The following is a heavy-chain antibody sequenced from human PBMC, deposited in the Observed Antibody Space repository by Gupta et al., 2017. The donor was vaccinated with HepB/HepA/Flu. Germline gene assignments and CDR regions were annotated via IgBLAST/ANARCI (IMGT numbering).Heavy chain of an antibody. CDR3: ARNHWPTFFDY. J-gene: IGHJ4*02. V-gene: IGHV3-48*03. CDR2: ISSSGSTI. CDR1: GFTFDNYE. Sequence: EVQLVASGGGWVHPGGSLRLPCAGSGFTFDNYEMNWVRQAPGKGLGWVSYISSSGSTIYYADSVKGRFTISRDNAKNSVYLQVNSLRVEDTAVYYCARNHWPTFFDYWGQGTLVTVSA.